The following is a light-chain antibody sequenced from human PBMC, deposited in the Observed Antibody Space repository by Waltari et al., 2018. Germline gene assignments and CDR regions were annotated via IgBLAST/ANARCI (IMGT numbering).Light chain of an antibody. J-gene: IGKJ1*01. Sequence: DIQMTPSPSTLSASVGDRVTIPCRASQSITNWLAWYQQKPGKAPKLLIYRASNLESGVPSRFSGSGSGTEFTLTISSLQPDDFATYYCQQYDNYWTFGQGTKVEIK. CDR1: QSITNW. CDR2: RAS. CDR3: QQYDNYWT. V-gene: IGKV1-5*03.